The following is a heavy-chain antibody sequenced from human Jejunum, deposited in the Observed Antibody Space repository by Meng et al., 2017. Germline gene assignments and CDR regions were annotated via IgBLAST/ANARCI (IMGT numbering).Heavy chain of an antibody. CDR3: ARVADSSAPFDY. D-gene: IGHD2-15*01. Sequence: SETLSLTCTVSGASISDHYWSWIRQPPGKGLEWIGDMYYTGTTNYNPSLKSRVTMSVDTSMNQFSLRLTSVTAADTAVYYCARVADSSAPFDYWGQGNLVNGAS. J-gene: IGHJ4*02. CDR2: MYYTGTT. V-gene: IGHV4-59*11. CDR1: GASISDHY.